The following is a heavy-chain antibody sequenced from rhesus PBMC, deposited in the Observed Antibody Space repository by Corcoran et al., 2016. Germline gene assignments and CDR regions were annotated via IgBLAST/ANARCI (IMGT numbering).Heavy chain of an antibody. D-gene: IGHD4-23*01. V-gene: IGHV4S10*01. J-gene: IGHJ2*01. CDR3: ARDREYRYWYFDL. Sequence: QVQLQESGPGVVKPSETLSLTRAVSGGSLRDNYRWSWIRQPPGKGLEGIGYTYGSSTSTNYNPSLKSRVTISKDTSKNQFSLKLSSVTAADTAVYYCARDREYRYWYFDLWGPGTPITISS. CDR2: TYGSSTST. CDR1: GGSLRDNYR.